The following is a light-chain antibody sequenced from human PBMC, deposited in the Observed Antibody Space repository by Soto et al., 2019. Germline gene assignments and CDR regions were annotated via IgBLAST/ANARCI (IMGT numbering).Light chain of an antibody. Sequence: QSVLTQPPSVSGTPGQRVTISCSGSSSNVAINPVNWYQHLPGAAPRLLIYETDRRSSGVPDRFSASKSGTSASLAISGLTSEDEADYYCEAWDETLDGLYVFGTGNKVTVL. J-gene: IGLJ1*01. CDR3: EAWDETLDGLYV. V-gene: IGLV1-44*01. CDR1: SSNVAINP. CDR2: ETD.